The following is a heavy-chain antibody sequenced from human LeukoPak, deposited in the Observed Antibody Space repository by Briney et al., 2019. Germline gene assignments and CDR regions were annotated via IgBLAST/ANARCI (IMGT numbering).Heavy chain of an antibody. CDR3: ARVWAKDGYHYFDY. V-gene: IGHV1-3*01. Sequence: ASVKVSCKASGYTFTSYAMHWVRQAPGQRLEWMGWINAGNGSTKYSQKFQGRVTITRDTSASRAYMELSSLRSEDTAVYYCARVWAKDGYHYFDYWGQGILVTVSS. CDR1: GYTFTSYA. CDR2: INAGNGST. D-gene: IGHD5-24*01. J-gene: IGHJ4*02.